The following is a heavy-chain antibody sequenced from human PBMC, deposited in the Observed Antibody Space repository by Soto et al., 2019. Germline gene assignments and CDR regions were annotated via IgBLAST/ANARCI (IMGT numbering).Heavy chain of an antibody. Sequence: EVQLVESGGGLVKPGGSLRLSCAASGFTFSSYSMNWVRQAPGKGLEWVSSISSSSSYIYYADSVKGRFTISRDNPKNSLNLKMNSWRAEETVVYYCAGDLSTDGYSNEVTWFDPWGKGPLVTASS. J-gene: IGHJ5*02. CDR3: AGDLSTDGYSNEVTWFDP. CDR1: GFTFSSYS. CDR2: ISSSSSYI. V-gene: IGHV3-21*06. D-gene: IGHD5-18*01.